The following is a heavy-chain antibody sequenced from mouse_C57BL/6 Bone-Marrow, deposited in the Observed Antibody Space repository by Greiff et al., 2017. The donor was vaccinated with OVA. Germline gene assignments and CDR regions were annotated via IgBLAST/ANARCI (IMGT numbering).Heavy chain of an antibody. CDR3: AREDITTVPL. Sequence: EVQLQQSGPVLVKPGASVKMSCKASGYTFTDYYMNWVKQSPGKSLEWIGVINPYNGGTSYNQKFKGKATLTVDKSSSTAYMELNSLTSEDSAVYYCAREDITTVPLWGQGTSVTVSS. D-gene: IGHD1-1*01. J-gene: IGHJ4*01. CDR1: GYTFTDYY. V-gene: IGHV1-19*01. CDR2: INPYNGGT.